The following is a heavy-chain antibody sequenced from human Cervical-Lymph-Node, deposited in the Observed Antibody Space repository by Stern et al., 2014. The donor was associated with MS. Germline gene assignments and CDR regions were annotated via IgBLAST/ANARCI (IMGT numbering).Heavy chain of an antibody. V-gene: IGHV3-20*01. D-gene: IGHD2-8*02. Sequence: EVQLEESGGGVVRPGRSLRLSCAASGFTFEDYGMSWVRQAPGKGLEWVAAINWNCGSTVYAGSVQGRFTISRDNAKNSLYLQMNSLRAEDTALYHCARAFCTGGVCYSFPFYGMDVWGQGTTVTVSS. J-gene: IGHJ6*02. CDR2: INWNCGST. CDR1: GFTFEDYG. CDR3: ARAFCTGGVCYSFPFYGMDV.